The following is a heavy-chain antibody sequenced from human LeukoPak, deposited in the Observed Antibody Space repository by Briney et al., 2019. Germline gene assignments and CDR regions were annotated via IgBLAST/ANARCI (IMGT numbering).Heavy chain of an antibody. CDR1: GYTFTGYY. V-gene: IGHV1-2*02. CDR3: AREDAGAYYDFWSGYYWSWFDP. J-gene: IGHJ5*02. CDR2: INPNSGGT. D-gene: IGHD3-3*01. Sequence: GASVKASCKASGYTFTGYYMHWVRQAPGQGLEWMGWINPNSGGTNYAQKFQGRVTMTRDTSISTAYMELSRLRSDDTAVYYCAREDAGAYYDFWSGYYWSWFDPWGQGTLVTVSS.